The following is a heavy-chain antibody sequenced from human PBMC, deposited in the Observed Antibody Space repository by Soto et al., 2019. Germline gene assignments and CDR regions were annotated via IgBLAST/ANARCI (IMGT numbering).Heavy chain of an antibody. D-gene: IGHD6-19*01. CDR1: GFSLSSTRMD. V-gene: IGHV2-5*02. CDR3: AHIVVAGLGYYFDY. J-gene: IGHJ4*02. Sequence: QITLKESGPTLVKPTQTLTLTCTFSGFSLSSTRMDVGWIRQPPGKALEWLALIYWDDDKRYSPFLKSRLTITKDPSKNQVVITMSNMDPVDTGRYYCAHIVVAGLGYYFDYWGQGTLVTVSS. CDR2: IYWDDDK.